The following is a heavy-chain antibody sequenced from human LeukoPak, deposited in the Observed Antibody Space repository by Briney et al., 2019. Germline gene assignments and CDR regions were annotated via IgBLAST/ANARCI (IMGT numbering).Heavy chain of an antibody. J-gene: IGHJ4*02. V-gene: IGHV4-38-2*02. CDR3: ARGHPHYYDSSDYLVPGSYYFDN. D-gene: IGHD3-22*01. CDR2: FYHGGST. CDR1: GYSISTGYY. Sequence: SETLSLTCTVSGYSISTGYYWDWIRQPPGKGLEWIGTFYHGGSTYYNPSLKSRVTISVDTSKNQFSLKLSSVTAADTAVYYCARGHPHYYDSSDYLVPGSYYFDNWGQGTLVTVSS.